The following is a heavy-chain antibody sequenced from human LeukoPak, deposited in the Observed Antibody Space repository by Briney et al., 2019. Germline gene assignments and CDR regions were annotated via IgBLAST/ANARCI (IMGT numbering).Heavy chain of an antibody. CDR3: AKGGFGGSGWYEYYYYGMDV. V-gene: IGHV1-58*01. J-gene: IGHJ6*02. CDR2: IVVGSGNT. Sequence: SVKVSCKASGFTFTSSAVQWVRQARGQRLEWIGWIVVGSGNTNYAQKFQERVTITRDMSTSTAYMELSSLRSEDTAVYYCAKGGFGGSGWYEYYYYGMDVWGQGTTVTVSS. D-gene: IGHD6-19*01. CDR1: GFTFTSSA.